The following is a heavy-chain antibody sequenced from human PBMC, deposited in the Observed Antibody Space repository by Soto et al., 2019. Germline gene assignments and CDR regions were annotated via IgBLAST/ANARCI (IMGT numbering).Heavy chain of an antibody. CDR3: ARATYYYDSSGYYYDY. Sequence: GGSLRLSCAASGFTFSDYYMSWIRQAPGKGLEWVSYISSSSSYTNYADSVKGRFTISRDNAKNSLYLQMNSLRAEDTAVYYCARATYYYDSSGYYYDYWGQGTLVTVSS. CDR1: GFTFSDYY. D-gene: IGHD3-22*01. J-gene: IGHJ4*02. V-gene: IGHV3-11*06. CDR2: ISSSSSYT.